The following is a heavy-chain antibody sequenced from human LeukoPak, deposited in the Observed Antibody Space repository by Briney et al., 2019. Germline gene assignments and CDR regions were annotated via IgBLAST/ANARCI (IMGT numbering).Heavy chain of an antibody. Sequence: GGSLRLSCAPSGFTFNIYAMSCVRQAPGKRVECGAGICGSGGRTGYADSVKGRFTISRDNSKNALYLHMNSLRAEETAVYYCAKDRRIAAAYLFDYWGQGTLVSVSS. CDR3: AKDRRIAAAYLFDY. D-gene: IGHD6-13*01. CDR2: ICGSGGRT. V-gene: IGHV3-23*01. CDR1: GFTFNIYA. J-gene: IGHJ4*02.